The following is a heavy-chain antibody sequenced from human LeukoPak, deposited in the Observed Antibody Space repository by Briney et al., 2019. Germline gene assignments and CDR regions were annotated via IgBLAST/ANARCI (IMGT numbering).Heavy chain of an antibody. V-gene: IGHV1-46*01. Sequence: ASVKVSCKASGYTFTSYYMHWVRQAPGQGLEWMGIINPSGGSTSYAQKFQGRVTMTRDTSTSTVYMELSSLRSEDTAVYYCARDKKVTGIAAAGTPRPYWYFDLWGRGTLVTVSS. CDR2: INPSGGST. CDR3: ARDKKVTGIAAAGTPRPYWYFDL. D-gene: IGHD6-13*01. J-gene: IGHJ2*01. CDR1: GYTFTSYY.